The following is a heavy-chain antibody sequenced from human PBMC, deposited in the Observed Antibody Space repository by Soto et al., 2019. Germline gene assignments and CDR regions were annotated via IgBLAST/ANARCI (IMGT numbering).Heavy chain of an antibody. CDR2: INAGYGNT. Sequence: ASVKVSCKASGYTFSSYAMHWARQAPGQRLEWMGWINAGYGNTKSSQKFQDRVTISRDTSASTAYMELTSLRSEDTAVYYCARGTGDGTFDFWGQGTLVTVSS. D-gene: IGHD7-27*01. V-gene: IGHV1-3*01. J-gene: IGHJ4*02. CDR1: GYTFSSYA. CDR3: ARGTGDGTFDF.